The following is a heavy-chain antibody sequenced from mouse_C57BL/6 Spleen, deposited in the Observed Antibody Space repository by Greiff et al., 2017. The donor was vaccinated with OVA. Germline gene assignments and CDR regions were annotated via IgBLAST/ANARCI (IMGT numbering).Heavy chain of an antibody. J-gene: IGHJ4*01. CDR3: ARRSYGSSGAMDY. D-gene: IGHD1-1*01. V-gene: IGHV1-69*01. Sequence: QVQLQQPGAELVMPGASVKLSCKASGYTFTSYWMHWVKQRPGQGLEWIGEIDPSDSYTNYNQKFKGKSTLTVDKSSSTAYMQLSSLTSEDSAVYYCARRSYGSSGAMDYWGQGTSVTVSS. CDR2: IDPSDSYT. CDR1: GYTFTSYW.